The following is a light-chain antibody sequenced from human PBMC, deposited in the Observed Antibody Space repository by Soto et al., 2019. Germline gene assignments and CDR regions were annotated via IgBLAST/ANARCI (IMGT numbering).Light chain of an antibody. J-gene: IGKJ2*01. CDR3: QQSYSTLMYT. CDR1: QSISNY. V-gene: IGKV1-39*01. Sequence: DIQMTQSPSSLSASVGDRVTITCRASQSISNYLNWYQQKPGKAPELLIYAASSLQSGVPSRFSGSRSGTDFSLTISSLQPEDFATYYCQQSYSTLMYTFGQGTKLEIK. CDR2: AAS.